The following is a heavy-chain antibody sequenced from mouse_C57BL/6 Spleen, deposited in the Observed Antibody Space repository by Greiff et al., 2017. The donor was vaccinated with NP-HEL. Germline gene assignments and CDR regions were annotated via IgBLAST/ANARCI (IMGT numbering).Heavy chain of an antibody. J-gene: IGHJ1*03. Sequence: QVHVKQSGPGLVAPSQSLSITCTVSGFSLTSYGVHWVRQPPGKGLEWLVVIWSDGSTTYNSALKSRLSISKDNSKSQVFLKMNSLQTDDTAMYYCARQVYYGSSYPGYFDVWGTGTTVTVSS. D-gene: IGHD1-1*01. V-gene: IGHV2-6-1*01. CDR2: IWSDGST. CDR3: ARQVYYGSSYPGYFDV. CDR1: GFSLTSYG.